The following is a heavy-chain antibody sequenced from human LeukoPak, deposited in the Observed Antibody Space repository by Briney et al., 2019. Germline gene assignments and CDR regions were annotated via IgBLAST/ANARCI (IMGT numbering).Heavy chain of an antibody. Sequence: ASVKVSRKASGYTFTGYYMHWVRQAPGQGLEWMGWINPNSGGTNYAQKFQGWVTMTRDTSISTAYMELSRLRSDDTAVYYCARAIYYDSSGYYFPLGYWGQGTLVTVSS. CDR2: INPNSGGT. V-gene: IGHV1-2*04. J-gene: IGHJ4*02. CDR3: ARAIYYDSSGYYFPLGY. CDR1: GYTFTGYY. D-gene: IGHD3-22*01.